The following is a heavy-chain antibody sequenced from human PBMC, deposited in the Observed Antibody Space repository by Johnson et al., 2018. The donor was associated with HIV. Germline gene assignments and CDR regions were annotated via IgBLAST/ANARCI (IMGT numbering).Heavy chain of an antibody. CDR2: IWYDGSNK. CDR1: GFTFSSYG. V-gene: IGHV3-33*06. Sequence: QVQLVESGGGVVQPGRSLRLSCAASGFTFSSYGMHWVRQAPGKGLEWVAVIWYDGSNKYYAASVKGRFTITRDTSKNTLYLQMNSLRAEDTAVYYCAKELIAAAGTSSFDIWGQGTVVTVSS. CDR3: AKELIAAAGTSSFDI. J-gene: IGHJ3*02. D-gene: IGHD6-13*01.